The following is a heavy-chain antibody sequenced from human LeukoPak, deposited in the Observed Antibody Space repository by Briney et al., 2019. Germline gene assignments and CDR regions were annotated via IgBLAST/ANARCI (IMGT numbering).Heavy chain of an antibody. Sequence: PGGSLRLSCGASGFTFSNYNMNWVRQAPGEGLEWVSSINSRSTYIFYADSVMGRFTISRDNAKNSLFLQMNSLRAEDTAVYYCARDETNGFDSWGQGTLVTVSS. CDR1: GFTFSNYN. CDR3: ARDETNGFDS. D-gene: IGHD1-14*01. J-gene: IGHJ5*01. CDR2: INSRSTYI. V-gene: IGHV3-21*01.